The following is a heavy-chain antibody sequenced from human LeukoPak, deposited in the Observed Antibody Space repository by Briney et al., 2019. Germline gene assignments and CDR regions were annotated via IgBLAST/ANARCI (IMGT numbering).Heavy chain of an antibody. V-gene: IGHV3-23*01. J-gene: IGHJ3*02. CDR2: ISGSGGST. CDR3: AKDYGSGSPLI. CDR1: GFTFSSYA. Sequence: GGSLRLSCADSGFTFSSYAMSWVRQAPGKGLEWVSAISGSGGSTYYADSVKGRFTISRDNSKNTLYLQMNSLRAEDTAVYYWAKDYGSGSPLIWGQGTMVTVSS. D-gene: IGHD3-10*01.